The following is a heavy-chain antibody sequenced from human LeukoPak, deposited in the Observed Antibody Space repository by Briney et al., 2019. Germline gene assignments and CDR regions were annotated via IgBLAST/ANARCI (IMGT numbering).Heavy chain of an antibody. D-gene: IGHD6-13*01. Sequence: GESLKISCKGSGYTFTSYWIAWVRQMPGKGLEWMGIIYPGDSETRYSPSFQGQVTISADKSISTAYLQWSSLKASDTAMYYCGRIPAAGSLKGSFDIWGQGTMVTVSS. CDR2: IYPGDSET. V-gene: IGHV5-51*01. J-gene: IGHJ3*02. CDR3: GRIPAAGSLKGSFDI. CDR1: GYTFTSYW.